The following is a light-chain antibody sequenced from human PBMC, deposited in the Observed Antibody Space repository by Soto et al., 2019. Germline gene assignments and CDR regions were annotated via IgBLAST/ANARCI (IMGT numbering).Light chain of an antibody. Sequence: DIQMTQSPSTLSASVGDRVTITCRASQSISSWLAWYQQEPGKAPKLLIYKASSLESGVTSRFSGSGSGTEFTLTISSLQPDDFATYYCQQYNNYPLTFGGGTKVDIK. J-gene: IGKJ4*01. CDR2: KAS. V-gene: IGKV1-5*03. CDR3: QQYNNYPLT. CDR1: QSISSW.